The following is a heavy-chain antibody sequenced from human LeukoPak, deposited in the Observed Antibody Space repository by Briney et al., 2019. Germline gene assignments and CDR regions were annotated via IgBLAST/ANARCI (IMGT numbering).Heavy chain of an antibody. CDR2: IYYSGST. V-gene: IGHV4-59*08. CDR1: GGSLSGYY. J-gene: IGHJ3*02. CDR3: AREYSSSSGRRAFDI. Sequence: SETLSLTCTVSGGSLSGYYWSWIRQPPGKGLEWIGYIYYSGSTNYNPSLKSRLTISIDTSENQFSLKLSSVTAPDTAVYYCAREYSSSSGRRAFDIWGQGTMVTVSS. D-gene: IGHD6-6*01.